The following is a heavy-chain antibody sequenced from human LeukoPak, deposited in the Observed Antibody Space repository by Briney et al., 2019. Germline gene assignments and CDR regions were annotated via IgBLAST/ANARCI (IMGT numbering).Heavy chain of an antibody. J-gene: IGHJ5*02. D-gene: IGHD6-19*01. V-gene: IGHV3-23*01. CDR1: GFTFSSYA. CDR3: AKDGGYSGWYKLGFDP. Sequence: PGGSLRLSCAASGFTFSSYAMSWVRPAPGKGLEWVSAISGSGGSTNYADSVKGRFTISRDNSKNTLYLQMNRLRAEDTAVYYCAKDGGYSGWYKLGFDPWGQGTLVTVSS. CDR2: ISGSGGST.